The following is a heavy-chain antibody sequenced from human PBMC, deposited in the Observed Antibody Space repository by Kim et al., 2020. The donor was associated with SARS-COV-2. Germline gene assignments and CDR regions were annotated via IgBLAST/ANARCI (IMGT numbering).Heavy chain of an antibody. CDR3: ARPNSPQYCSGGSCYSGGWFDP. CDR2: IYYSGST. D-gene: IGHD2-15*01. CDR1: GGSISSSSYY. Sequence: SETLSLTCTVSGGSISSSSYYWGWIRQPPGKGLEWIGSIYYSGSTYYNPSLKSRVTISVDTSKNQFSLKLSSVTAADTAVYYCARPNSPQYCSGGSCYSGGWFDPWGQGTLVTVSS. J-gene: IGHJ5*02. V-gene: IGHV4-39*01.